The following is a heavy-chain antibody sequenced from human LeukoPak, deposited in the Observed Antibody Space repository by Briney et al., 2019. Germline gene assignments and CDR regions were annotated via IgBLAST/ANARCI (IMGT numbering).Heavy chain of an antibody. CDR2: LKHDDEI. Sequence: GGSLRFSYVASGFTVGATDMHWVRRAPGKRLEWVAVLKHDDEIHYMDSVRGRFTISRDNSKNTLLLDMDGLRPEDTATYYCTKIGPVSGTIDYWGQGTLVTVSS. CDR3: TKIGPVSGTIDY. D-gene: IGHD1-26*01. J-gene: IGHJ4*02. V-gene: IGHV3-30*18. CDR1: GFTVGATD.